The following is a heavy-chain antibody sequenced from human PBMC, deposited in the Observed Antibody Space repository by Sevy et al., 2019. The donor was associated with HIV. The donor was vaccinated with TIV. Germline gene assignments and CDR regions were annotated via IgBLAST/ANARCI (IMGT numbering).Heavy chain of an antibody. V-gene: IGHV3-49*04. CDR1: GFTFGDYT. J-gene: IGHJ6*02. CDR3: TRVEGATDWGMDV. D-gene: IGHD1-26*01. CDR2: IRSKAYGGTT. Sequence: GGSLRLSCTASGFTFGDYTMSWVRQAPGKGLEWVSFIRSKAYGGTTQYAASVKGRFTISRDDSKSIAYLQMNSLRTEDTAVYYRTRVEGATDWGMDVWGQGTTVTVSS.